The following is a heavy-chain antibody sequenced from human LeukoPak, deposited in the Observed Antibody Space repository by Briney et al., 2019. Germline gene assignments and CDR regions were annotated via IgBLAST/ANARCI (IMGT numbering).Heavy chain of an antibody. CDR1: GYTFSAYG. CDR2: ISAYSGNT. V-gene: IGHV1-18*01. CDR3: ARDSHIAGVAYYFDY. Sequence: ASVKVSCKASGYTFSAYGISWVRHAPGQGLEWMGYISAYSGNTNYAQRLQGRVTMTTDTSTSTAYMELRSLRSDDTAVYFCARDSHIAGVAYYFDYWGQGTLVTVSS. D-gene: IGHD6-13*01. J-gene: IGHJ4*02.